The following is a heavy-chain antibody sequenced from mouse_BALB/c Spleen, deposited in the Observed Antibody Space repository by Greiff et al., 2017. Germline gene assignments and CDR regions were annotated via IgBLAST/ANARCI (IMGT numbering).Heavy chain of an antibody. J-gene: IGHJ1*01. D-gene: IGHD2-1*01. V-gene: IGHV5-4*02. CDR2: ISDGGSYT. CDR3: ARDRDGNYGYFDV. Sequence: EVKLVESGGGLVKPGGSLKLSCAASGFTFSDYYMYWVRQTPEKRLEWVATISDGGSYTYYPDSVKGRFTISRDNAKNNLYLQMSSLKSEDTAMYYCARDRDGNYGYFDVWGAGTTVTVSS. CDR1: GFTFSDYY.